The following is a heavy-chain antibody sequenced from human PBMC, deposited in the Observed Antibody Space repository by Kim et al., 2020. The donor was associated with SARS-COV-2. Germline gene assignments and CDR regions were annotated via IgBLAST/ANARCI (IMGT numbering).Heavy chain of an antibody. D-gene: IGHD2-8*02. J-gene: IGHJ4*02. CDR1: GFTFKNYA. CDR3: AKGRGANPWSLFDD. V-gene: IGHV3-23*01. CDR2: MSDSGGNI. Sequence: GGSLRLSCAGSGFTFKNYAMHWVRLAPGKGLEWVSVMSDSGGNIYYADFVRGRFTISRDNSGNTVYLQMNSLRAEDSAVYYCAKGRGANPWSLFDDWGQGTPVTVSS.